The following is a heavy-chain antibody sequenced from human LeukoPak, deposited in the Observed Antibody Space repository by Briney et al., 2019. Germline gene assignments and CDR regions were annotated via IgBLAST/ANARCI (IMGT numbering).Heavy chain of an antibody. Sequence: GGSLRLSCAASGFTFSSYEMNWVRQAPGKGLEWVSYISSSGSTIYYADSVKGRFTISRDNAKNSLYLQMNSLRAEDTALYYCARDGGYCSSTSCYTPTAFDYWGQGTLVTVSS. CDR3: ARDGGYCSSTSCYTPTAFDY. D-gene: IGHD2-2*02. J-gene: IGHJ4*02. CDR1: GFTFSSYE. V-gene: IGHV3-48*03. CDR2: ISSSGSTI.